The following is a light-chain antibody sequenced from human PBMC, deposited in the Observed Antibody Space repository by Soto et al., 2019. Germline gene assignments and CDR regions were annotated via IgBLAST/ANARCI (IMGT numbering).Light chain of an antibody. CDR1: QTVGSN. CDR3: QQYGTSPYT. CDR2: GAS. J-gene: IGKJ2*01. Sequence: EVVMTQSPATLSVSPGETATLSCRASQTVGSNLAWYQQKPGQAPRLLIYGASSRATGIPDRFRGSGSGADFTLTISRLEPEDFAVYYCQQYGTSPYTFGQGTKVGIK. V-gene: IGKV3-20*01.